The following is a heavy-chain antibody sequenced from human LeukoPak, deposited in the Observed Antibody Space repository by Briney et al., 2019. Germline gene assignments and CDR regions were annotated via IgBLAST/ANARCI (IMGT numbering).Heavy chain of an antibody. J-gene: IGHJ4*02. D-gene: IGHD5-12*01. CDR1: GFTFSIYA. CDR2: ISGSGGST. CDR3: AKGAGGYDADYFDY. V-gene: IGHV3-23*01. Sequence: SGGSLRLSCSVSGFTFSIYAMSWVRQAPGEGLEWVSGISGSGGSTFSADSVRGRFTISRDNSKNTLYLQMNSLRVEDTAKYYCAKGAGGYDADYFDYWGQGTLVTVSS.